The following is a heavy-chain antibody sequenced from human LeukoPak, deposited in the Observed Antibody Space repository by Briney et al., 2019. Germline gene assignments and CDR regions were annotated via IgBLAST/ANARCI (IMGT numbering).Heavy chain of an antibody. V-gene: IGHV4-59*01. Sequence: SETLSLTCTVSGGPISSYYWSWIRQPPGKGLEWIGYIYYSGSTNYNPSLKSRVTISVDTSKNQFSLKLSSVTAADTAVYYCARGSVTMIAEGPLDYWGQGTLVTVSS. D-gene: IGHD3-22*01. CDR2: IYYSGST. J-gene: IGHJ4*02. CDR3: ARGSVTMIAEGPLDY. CDR1: GGPISSYY.